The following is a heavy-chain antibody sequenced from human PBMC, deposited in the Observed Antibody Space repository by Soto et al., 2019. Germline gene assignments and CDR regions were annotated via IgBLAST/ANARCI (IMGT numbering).Heavy chain of an antibody. CDR2: IYYSGNT. CDR1: SASLSSSTCY. J-gene: IGHJ6*02. D-gene: IGHD2-2*03. CDR3: ARLNGYCVSTSCHGYYGMDV. Sequence: SEILSLTCSVSSASLSSSTCYWSWIRQPPGRGTEWIGSIYYSGNTYYKPSLKSRVSISIDTSRNQFSLKLTSVTAADTGVYYCARLNGYCVSTSCHGYYGMDVWGQGTTVTVSS. V-gene: IGHV4-39*01.